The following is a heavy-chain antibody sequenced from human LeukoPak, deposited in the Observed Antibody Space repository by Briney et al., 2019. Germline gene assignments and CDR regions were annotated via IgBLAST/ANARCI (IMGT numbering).Heavy chain of an antibody. CDR3: AREVWGPEY. CDR2: IKQDGSDK. Sequence: PGDSLRLSCAASGFTFTKYWMTWVRQAPGKGREWVGNIKQDGSDKNYMDSVKGRFTISRDNTKNSVYLQMSSLRAEDTAVYYCAREVWGPEYWGQGTLVTVSS. D-gene: IGHD1-14*01. V-gene: IGHV3-7*01. CDR1: GFTFTKYW. J-gene: IGHJ4*02.